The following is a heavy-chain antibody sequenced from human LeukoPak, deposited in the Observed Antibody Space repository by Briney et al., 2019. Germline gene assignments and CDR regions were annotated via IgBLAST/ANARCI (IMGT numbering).Heavy chain of an antibody. CDR2: IYYSGST. V-gene: IGHV4-39*01. Sequence: SETLSLTCTVSGGSISSSGYYWGWLRQPPGKGLEWIASIYYSGSTYYNPSLKSRVTISVDTSKNQLSLKLSSLTAADTAVYYCARREDSGCYYGLSWFDPWGQGTLVTVSS. CDR3: ARREDSGCYYGLSWFDP. J-gene: IGHJ5*02. D-gene: IGHD1-26*01. CDR1: GGSISSSGYY.